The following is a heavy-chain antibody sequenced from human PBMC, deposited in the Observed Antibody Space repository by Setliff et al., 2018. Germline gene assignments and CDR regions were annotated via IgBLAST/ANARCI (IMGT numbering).Heavy chain of an antibody. CDR1: GGSFSGYY. J-gene: IGHJ4*02. Sequence: PSETLSLTCAVYGGSFSGYYWTWIRQPPGKGLEWIGEINHSGGSNYNPSLKSRVTISVDTSKNQFSLNLSPVTAADTAVYYCARGPRYSGSYYVNYWGQGTLVTVSS. D-gene: IGHD1-26*01. CDR2: INHSGGS. CDR3: ARGPRYSGSYYVNY. V-gene: IGHV4-34*01.